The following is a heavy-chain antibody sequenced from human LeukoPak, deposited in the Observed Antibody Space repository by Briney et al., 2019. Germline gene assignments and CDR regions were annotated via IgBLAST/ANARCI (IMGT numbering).Heavy chain of an antibody. CDR2: ISTKTANP. CDR1: GYQFISYT. CDR3: ARVAGFGERGMDV. Sequence: ASVKVSCKASGYQFISYTMSWVRQAPGQGLEWMGWISTKTANPTYAQDFTGRFVFSLDTSVSTAYLQISGLKAGDTAVYYCARVAGFGERGMDVWGQGTTVTVSS. J-gene: IGHJ6*02. V-gene: IGHV7-4-1*02. D-gene: IGHD3-10*01.